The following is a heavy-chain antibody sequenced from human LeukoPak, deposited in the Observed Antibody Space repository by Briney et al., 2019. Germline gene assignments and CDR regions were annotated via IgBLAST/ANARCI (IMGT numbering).Heavy chain of an antibody. CDR2: ISYDGSNK. J-gene: IGHJ3*02. CDR1: GFTFSSYA. D-gene: IGHD6-6*01. CDR3: ARELSIAARPLDAFDI. Sequence: GGSLRLSCAASGFTFSSYAMHWVRQAPGKGLEWVAVISYDGSNKYYADSVKGRFTISRDNSKNMLYLQMNSLRAEDTAVYYCARELSIAARPLDAFDIWGQGTMVTVSS. V-gene: IGHV3-30*04.